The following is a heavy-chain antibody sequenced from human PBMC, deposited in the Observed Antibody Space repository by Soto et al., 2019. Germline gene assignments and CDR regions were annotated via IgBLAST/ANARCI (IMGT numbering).Heavy chain of an antibody. Sequence: LSLPGTVSGGSISGGGYYWSWIRQHPGKGLEWIGYIYYRGTAYYNPSLRSRVTISVDTSKNQFSLKLTSVIAADTAVYYCARDTHAEGVDVWGQGTTVTVS. CDR3: ARDTHAEGVDV. CDR1: GGSISGGGYY. J-gene: IGHJ6*02. CDR2: IYYRGTA. V-gene: IGHV4-31*03. D-gene: IGHD2-2*01.